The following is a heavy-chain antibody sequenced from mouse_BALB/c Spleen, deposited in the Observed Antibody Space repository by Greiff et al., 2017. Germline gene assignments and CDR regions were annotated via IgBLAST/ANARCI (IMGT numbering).Heavy chain of an antibody. J-gene: IGHJ4*01. CDR2: IRSKSNNYAT. D-gene: IGHD2-3*01. CDR1: GFTFNTYA. V-gene: IGHV10-3*03. Sequence: EVHLVESGGGLVQPKGSLKLSCAASGFTFNTYAMHWVCQAPGKGLEWVARIRSKSNNYATYYADSVKDRFTISRDDSQSMLYLQMNNLKTEDTAMYYCVREGLLLYAMDYWGQGTSVTVSS. CDR3: VREGLLLYAMDY.